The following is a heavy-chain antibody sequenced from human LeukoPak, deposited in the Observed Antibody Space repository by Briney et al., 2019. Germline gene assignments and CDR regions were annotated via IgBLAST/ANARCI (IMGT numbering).Heavy chain of an antibody. D-gene: IGHD2-2*02. CDR3: ARDLLYCSSTSCYRGGYSSFDY. Sequence: PGGSLRLSCAASGFTFDEYTMHWVRQAPGKGLEWVSLISWDGGSTYYADSVKGRFTISRDNSKNSLYLQMNSLRAEDTAVYYCARDLLYCSSTSCYRGGYSSFDYWGQGTLVTVSS. CDR1: GFTFDEYT. J-gene: IGHJ4*02. CDR2: ISWDGGST. V-gene: IGHV3-43*01.